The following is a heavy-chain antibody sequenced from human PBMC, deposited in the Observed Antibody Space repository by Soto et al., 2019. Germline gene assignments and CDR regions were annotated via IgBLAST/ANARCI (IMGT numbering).Heavy chain of an antibody. CDR1: GGTFSSYA. Sequence: ASVKVSCKASGGTFSSYAISWVRQAPGQGLEWMGWISAYNGNTKYAQKLQGRVTMTTDTSTSTAYMELRSLRSDDTAVYYCARGVGSGSYYNQYNWFDPWGQGTQVTVSS. J-gene: IGHJ5*02. CDR3: ARGVGSGSYYNQYNWFDP. CDR2: ISAYNGNT. D-gene: IGHD3-10*01. V-gene: IGHV1-18*01.